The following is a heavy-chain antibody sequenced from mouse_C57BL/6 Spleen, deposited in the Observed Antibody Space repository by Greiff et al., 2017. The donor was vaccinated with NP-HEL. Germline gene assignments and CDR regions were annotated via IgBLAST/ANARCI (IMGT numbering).Heavy chain of an antibody. V-gene: IGHV2-5*01. J-gene: IGHJ1*03. Sequence: QVQLQQSGPGLVQPSQSLSITCTVSGFSLTSYGVHWVRQSPGKGLEWLGVIWRGGSTDYNAAFMSRLSITKDNSKSQVFFKMNSLQADDTAIYYCANYDYDSDWYFDVWGTGTTVTVSS. CDR3: ANYDYDSDWYFDV. CDR1: GFSLTSYG. CDR2: IWRGGST. D-gene: IGHD2-4*01.